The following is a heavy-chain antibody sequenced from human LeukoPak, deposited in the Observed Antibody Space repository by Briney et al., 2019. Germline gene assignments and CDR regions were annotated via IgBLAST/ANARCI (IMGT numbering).Heavy chain of an antibody. D-gene: IGHD2-15*01. CDR2: INHSGST. Sequence: TSETLSLTCAVYGGSFSGYYWSWIRQPPGKGLEWIGEINHSGSTYYNPSLKSRVTISVDTSKNQFSLKLSSVTAADTAVYYCARVMFCSGGSCPGDYWGQGTLVTVSS. V-gene: IGHV4-34*01. CDR1: GGSFSGYY. J-gene: IGHJ4*02. CDR3: ARVMFCSGGSCPGDY.